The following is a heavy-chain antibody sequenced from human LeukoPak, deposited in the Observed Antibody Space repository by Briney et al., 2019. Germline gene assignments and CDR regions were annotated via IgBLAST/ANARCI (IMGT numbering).Heavy chain of an antibody. J-gene: IGHJ4*02. CDR3: AKQAYDSPRTDFDY. CDR2: ISGSGDST. D-gene: IGHD3-22*01. Sequence: GSLRLSCAASGFTFSSYDMSWVRQAPGRGLEWVSGISGSGDSTSHVDSVKGRFTISRDNSKNTLYLQMNSLRDEDTAIYYCAKQAYDSPRTDFDYWGQGTLVTVSS. CDR1: GFTFSSYD. V-gene: IGHV3-23*01.